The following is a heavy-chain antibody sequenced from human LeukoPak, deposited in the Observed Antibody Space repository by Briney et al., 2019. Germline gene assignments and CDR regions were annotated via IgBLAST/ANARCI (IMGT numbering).Heavy chain of an antibody. Sequence: PGGSLRLSCAASGFTFSDYYMSWIRQAPGKGLEWVSYISSSGSTIYYADSVKGRFTISRDNAKNSLYLQMNSLRAEDTAVYYCAKDRVVIMVRGPFDYWGQGTLVTVSS. CDR2: ISSSGSTI. D-gene: IGHD3-10*01. V-gene: IGHV3-11*01. J-gene: IGHJ4*02. CDR1: GFTFSDYY. CDR3: AKDRVVIMVRGPFDY.